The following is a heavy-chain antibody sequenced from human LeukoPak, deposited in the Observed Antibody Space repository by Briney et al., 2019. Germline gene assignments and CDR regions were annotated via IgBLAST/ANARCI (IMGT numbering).Heavy chain of an antibody. D-gene: IGHD6-19*01. V-gene: IGHV4-39*07. CDR3: ARTRRGIAVAGLYYFDY. CDR1: GGSISSSSYY. J-gene: IGHJ4*02. Sequence: SETLSLNCTVSGGSISSSSYYWGWIRQPPGKGLEWIGSIYYSGSTYYNPSLKSRVTISVDTSKNQFSLKLSSVTAADTAVYYCARTRRGIAVAGLYYFDYWGQGTLVTVSS. CDR2: IYYSGST.